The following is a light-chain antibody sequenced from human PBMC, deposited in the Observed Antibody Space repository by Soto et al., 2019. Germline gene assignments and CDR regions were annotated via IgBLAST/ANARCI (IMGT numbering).Light chain of an antibody. CDR1: SSDVGNYKF. J-gene: IGLJ1*01. V-gene: IGLV2-23*02. CDR3: CSYACSYSSYF. Sequence: QSALTQPASVSGSPGQSITISCTGSSSDVGNYKFVSWYQQYPGKAPKVMLYEVSKRPSGVSYRFSGSQSGNTASLTISGLQAEDEADYYCCSYACSYSSYFFGTGTKLTVL. CDR2: EVS.